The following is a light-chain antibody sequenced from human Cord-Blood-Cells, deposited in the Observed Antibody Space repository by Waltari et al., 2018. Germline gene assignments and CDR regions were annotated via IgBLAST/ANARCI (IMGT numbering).Light chain of an antibody. CDR1: QSVLYSSNNKNY. CDR3: QKYYSIFT. Sequence: DIVMTQSPDSLAVSLGERATINCKASQSVLYSSNNKNYLAWYQQKPGQPPKLLIYWSSTRESGVPDRFSSSGCGTDFTLTISSLQAEDVAVYYCQKYYSIFTFGGGTKVEIK. V-gene: IGKV4-1*01. J-gene: IGKJ4*01. CDR2: WSS.